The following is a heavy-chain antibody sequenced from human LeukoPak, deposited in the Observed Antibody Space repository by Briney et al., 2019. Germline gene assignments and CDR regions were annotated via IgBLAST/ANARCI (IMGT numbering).Heavy chain of an antibody. Sequence: PGGSLRLSCAASGFTFSRSAMSWVRQAPGKGREWVSVISDSGSNTYYADSVKGRFTISRDSSKNTLFLQMNSLRSEDTAVYYCVKYYRGPVHYYFDYWSQGNLVTVSS. J-gene: IGHJ4*02. V-gene: IGHV3-23*01. D-gene: IGHD3-16*02. CDR1: GFTFSRSA. CDR3: VKYYRGPVHYYFDY. CDR2: ISDSGSNT.